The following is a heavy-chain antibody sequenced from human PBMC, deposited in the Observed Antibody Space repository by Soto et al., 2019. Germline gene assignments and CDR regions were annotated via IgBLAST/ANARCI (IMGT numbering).Heavy chain of an antibody. CDR1: GGSIRSDGFY. Sequence: QVQLQESGPGLVKPSQTLSLTCTVSGGSIRSDGFYWTWVRHLPGKGLEWVGFIYYSGSTYYNPSLKSRITISIDSSRNQFVLSLTSVTAADMAVYYCARGPKNLGGSFYYGMDVCGQGTTVTFSS. V-gene: IGHV4-31*03. CDR2: IYYSGST. J-gene: IGHJ6*02. CDR3: ARGPKNLGGSFYYGMDV.